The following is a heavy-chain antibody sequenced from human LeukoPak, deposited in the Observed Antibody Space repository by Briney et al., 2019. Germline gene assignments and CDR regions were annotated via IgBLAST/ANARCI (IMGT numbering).Heavy chain of an antibody. V-gene: IGHV3-21*01. CDR1: GFTFSNYN. D-gene: IGHD1-14*01. CDR3: ARDETNGFDS. Sequence: GGSLRLSCGASGFTFSNYNMNWVRQAPGKGLEWVSSINSRSTYIFYADSVVGRFTISRDNAKNSLFLQMNSLRAEDTAVYYCARDETNGFDSWGQGTLVTVSP. J-gene: IGHJ5*01. CDR2: INSRSTYI.